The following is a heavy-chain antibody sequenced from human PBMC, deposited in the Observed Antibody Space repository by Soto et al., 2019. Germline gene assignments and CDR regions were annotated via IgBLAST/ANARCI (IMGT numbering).Heavy chain of an antibody. D-gene: IGHD2-2*01. V-gene: IGHV3-73*01. CDR3: TSLDDIVVVPAGS. Sequence: GRALRLSCAPSVVTVCESAMPPVRQASRKGLEWVGRIRSKANSYATGYAASVKGRFTISRDDSKNTACLQMDSLRAEDTAVYYCTSLDDIVVVPAGSWGQGTLVTVSS. CDR1: VVTVCESA. CDR2: IRSKANSYAT. J-gene: IGHJ5*02.